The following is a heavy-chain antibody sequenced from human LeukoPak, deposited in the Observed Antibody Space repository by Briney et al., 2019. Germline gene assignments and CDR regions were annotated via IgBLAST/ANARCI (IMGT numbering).Heavy chain of an antibody. CDR2: IWYDASNK. CDR1: GFTFSSYG. Sequence: QSGGSLRLSCAASGFTFSSYGMHWVRQAPGKGLEWVTFIWYDASNKYYAESVKGRFTISRDNSRNTVFLQMNSLRAEDTAIYYCATDISTHYFGSWGQGTLVTVSS. J-gene: IGHJ4*02. CDR3: ATDISTHYFGS. V-gene: IGHV3-30*02. D-gene: IGHD3-9*01.